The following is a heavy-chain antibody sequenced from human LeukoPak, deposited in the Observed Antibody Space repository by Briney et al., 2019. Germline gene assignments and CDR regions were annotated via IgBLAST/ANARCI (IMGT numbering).Heavy chain of an antibody. V-gene: IGHV3-64*01. CDR3: AREVYAGNWFDP. Sequence: GGSLRLSCAASGFTFSTCDMHWVRQAPGKGLEYVADISGNFDIIYYALSVKGRFTISRHNSNITLYLQIVSLRPEHMAVYFCAREVYAGNWFDPWGQGTLVTVSS. J-gene: IGHJ5*02. D-gene: IGHD2-8*01. CDR2: ISGNFDII. CDR1: GFTFSTCD.